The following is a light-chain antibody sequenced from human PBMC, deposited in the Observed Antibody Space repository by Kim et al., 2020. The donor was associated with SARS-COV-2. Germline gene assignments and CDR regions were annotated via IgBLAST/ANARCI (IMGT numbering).Light chain of an antibody. V-gene: IGLV2-14*03. J-gene: IGLJ2*01. CDR1: NSDVGGYDY. Sequence: QSITISCTGTNSDVGGYDYVSWYQQHPGKAPKLMIYDVANRPSGVSNRFSASKSGNTASLTISGLQAEDEADYYCNSYTSSSTLVVFGGGTQLTVL. CDR2: DVA. CDR3: NSYTSSSTLVV.